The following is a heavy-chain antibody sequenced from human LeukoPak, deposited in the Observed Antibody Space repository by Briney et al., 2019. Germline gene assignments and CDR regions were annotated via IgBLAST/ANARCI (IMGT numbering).Heavy chain of an antibody. D-gene: IGHD1-26*01. J-gene: IGHJ3*02. CDR3: ARGSKVKVGATPVGAFDI. CDR2: IYYSGST. V-gene: IGHV4-39*07. CDR1: GGSLSSSSYY. Sequence: SETLSLTCTVSGGSLSSSSYYWGWIRQPPGKGLEWIGSIYYSGSTYYNPSLKSRVTISVDTSKNQFSLKLSSVTAADTAVYYCARGSKVKVGATPVGAFDIWGQGTMVTVSS.